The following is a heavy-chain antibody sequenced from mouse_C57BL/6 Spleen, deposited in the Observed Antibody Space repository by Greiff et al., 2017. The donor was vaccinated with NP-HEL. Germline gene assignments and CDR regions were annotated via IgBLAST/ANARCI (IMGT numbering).Heavy chain of an antibody. V-gene: IGHV1-81*01. CDR2: IYPRSGNT. J-gene: IGHJ4*01. CDR3: ANHYDYDEGYAMDY. D-gene: IGHD2-4*01. Sequence: VQLQQSGAELARPGASVKLSCKASGYTFTSYGISWVKQRTGQGLEWIGEIYPRSGNTYYNEKFKGKATLTADKSSSTAYMELRSLTSEDSAVYFCANHYDYDEGYAMDYWGQGTSVTVSS. CDR1: GYTFTSYG.